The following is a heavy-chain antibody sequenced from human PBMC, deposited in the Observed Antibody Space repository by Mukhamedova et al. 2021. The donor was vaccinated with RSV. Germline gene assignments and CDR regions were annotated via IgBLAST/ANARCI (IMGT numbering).Heavy chain of an antibody. CDR3: AKKVTSAFYFDY. Sequence: GRQAPGKGLEWVSAISGSGGSTNYADSVKGRFTISRDNSKNTLYLQMNSLRADDTAVYYCAKKVTSAFYFDYWGQGTLVTASS. CDR2: ISGSGGST. D-gene: IGHD2-21*02. V-gene: IGHV3-23*01. J-gene: IGHJ4*02.